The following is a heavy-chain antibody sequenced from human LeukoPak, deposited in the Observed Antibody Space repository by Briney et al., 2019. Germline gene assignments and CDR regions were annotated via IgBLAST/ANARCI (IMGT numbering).Heavy chain of an antibody. CDR2: IWYDGSNK. CDR1: GFTFSSYG. D-gene: IGHD2-2*01. V-gene: IGHV3-33*01. Sequence: GRSLRLSCAASGFTFSSYGMPWVRQAPGKGLEWVAVIWYDGSNKYYADSVKGRFTISRDNSKNTLYLQMNSLRAEDTAVYYCAREVVPAATLNWFDPWGQGTLVTVSS. CDR3: AREVVPAATLNWFDP. J-gene: IGHJ5*02.